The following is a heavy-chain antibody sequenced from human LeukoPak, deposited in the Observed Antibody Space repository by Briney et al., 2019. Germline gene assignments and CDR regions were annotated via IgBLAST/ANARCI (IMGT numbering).Heavy chain of an antibody. Sequence: PGGSLRLSCAASGFIFGDYAMHWVRQAPGKGLEWVSSISWNSGKIGYADSVKGRFTISRDNAKKSLYLQTNSLKAEDTAVYYRAKDGGWRDVYYYYMDEWGKGTTVTVSS. D-gene: IGHD6-19*01. CDR1: GFIFGDYA. J-gene: IGHJ6*03. CDR2: ISWNSGKI. V-gene: IGHV3-9*01. CDR3: AKDGGWRDVYYYYMDE.